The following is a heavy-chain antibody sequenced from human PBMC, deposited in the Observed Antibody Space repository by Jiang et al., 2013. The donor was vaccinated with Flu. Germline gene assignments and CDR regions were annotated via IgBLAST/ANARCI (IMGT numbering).Heavy chain of an antibody. D-gene: IGHD5-12*01. J-gene: IGHJ4*02. CDR3: ARAEKYSGFELPYFVY. Sequence: PGLVKPSETLSLTCTVSGGSITSSDYYWVWIRQPPGKGAGMDWEYLLYGGTYYNPSLKSRVTLSVDTSKNHFSLKLRFVTAADTAVYYCARAEKYSGFELPYFVYWGQGILVTVSS. CDR1: GGSITSSDYY. V-gene: IGHV4-39*07. CDR2: LLYGGT.